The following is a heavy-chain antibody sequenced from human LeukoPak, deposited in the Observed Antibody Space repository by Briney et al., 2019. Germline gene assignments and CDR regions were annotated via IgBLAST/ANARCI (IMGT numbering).Heavy chain of an antibody. CDR1: GGSFSGYY. CDR3: ARLAAAGTRSSSY. D-gene: IGHD6-13*01. V-gene: IGHV4-34*01. Sequence: SETLSLTCAVYGGSFSGYYWSWIRQPPGKGLEWIGEINHSGSTNYNPSLKSRVTISVDTSKNQFSLKLSSVTAADTAVYYCARLAAAGTRSSSYWGQGTLVTVSS. CDR2: INHSGST. J-gene: IGHJ4*02.